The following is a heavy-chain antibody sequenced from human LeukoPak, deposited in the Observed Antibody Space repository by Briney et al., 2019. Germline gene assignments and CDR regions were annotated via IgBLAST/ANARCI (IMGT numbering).Heavy chain of an antibody. D-gene: IGHD2-15*01. J-gene: IGHJ4*02. V-gene: IGHV3-48*02. CDR1: GFTFSNYN. Sequence: GGSLRLSCAASGFTFSNYNINWVRQAPGKGLEWVSYISSSGGTIYYADSVKGRFTISRDNAKNSLYLQMNSLRDEDTAVYYCARRDNYDYWGQGTLVTVSS. CDR3: ARRDNYDY. CDR2: ISSSGGTI.